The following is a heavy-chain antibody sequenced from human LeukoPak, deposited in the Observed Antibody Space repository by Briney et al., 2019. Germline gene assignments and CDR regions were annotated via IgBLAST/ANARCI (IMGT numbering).Heavy chain of an antibody. CDR3: ARDKGTVTPRGYYYYIDV. J-gene: IGHJ6*03. Sequence: PGGSLRLSCAASGFTFSSYAMHWVRQAPGKGLEWVAVISYDGSNKYYADSVKGRFTISRDNSKNTLYLQMNNLRAEDTAVYYRARDKGTVTPRGYYYYIDVWGRGTTVAVSS. D-gene: IGHD4-11*01. CDR2: ISYDGSNK. V-gene: IGHV3-30-3*01. CDR1: GFTFSSYA.